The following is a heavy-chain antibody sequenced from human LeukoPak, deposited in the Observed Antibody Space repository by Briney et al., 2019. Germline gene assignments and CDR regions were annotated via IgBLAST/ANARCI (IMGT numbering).Heavy chain of an antibody. CDR2: IYSGGST. Sequence: PGGSLRLSCAASGFTVSSNYMSWVRQAPGKGLEWVSVIYSGGSTYYADSVKGRFTISRDNSKNTLYLQMNSLRAEDTAVYYCARDQAGHWFNPWGQGTLVTVSS. CDR1: GFTVSSNY. V-gene: IGHV3-66*02. CDR3: ARDQAGHWFNP. J-gene: IGHJ5*02.